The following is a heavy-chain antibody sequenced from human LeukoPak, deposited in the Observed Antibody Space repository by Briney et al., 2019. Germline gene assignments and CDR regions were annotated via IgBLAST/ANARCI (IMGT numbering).Heavy chain of an antibody. J-gene: IGHJ4*02. CDR1: GFTFSSYG. CDR2: ISYDGSNK. CDR3: AKDGPLAGAPLFDY. V-gene: IGHV3-30*18. Sequence: PGRSLRLSCAASGFTFSSYGMHWVRQAPGKGLEWVAVISYDGSNKYYADSVKGRFTISRDNSKNTLYLQMNSLRAEDTAVYYCAKDGPLAGAPLFDYWGQGTLVTVSS. D-gene: IGHD6-19*01.